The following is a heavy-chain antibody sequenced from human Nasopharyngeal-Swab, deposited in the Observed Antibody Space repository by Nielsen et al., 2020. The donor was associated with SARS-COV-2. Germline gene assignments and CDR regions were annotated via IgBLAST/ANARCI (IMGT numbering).Heavy chain of an antibody. CDR3: ARRRAAVAGSGFYNWFDP. Sequence: SETLSPTFTVPGGSISSSSYYWGWIRQPPGKGLEWIGSIYYSGSTYYNPSLKSRVTISVDTSKNQFSLKLSSVTAADTAVYYCARRRAAVAGSGFYNWFDPWGQGTLVTVSS. D-gene: IGHD6-19*01. V-gene: IGHV4-39*01. J-gene: IGHJ5*02. CDR1: GGSISSSSYY. CDR2: IYYSGST.